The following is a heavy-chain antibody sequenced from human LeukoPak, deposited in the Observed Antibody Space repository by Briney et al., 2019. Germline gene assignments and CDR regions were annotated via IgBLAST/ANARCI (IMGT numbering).Heavy chain of an antibody. J-gene: IGHJ4*02. CDR2: IRSKAYGGTT. Sequence: GGSLRLSCTASGFTFGDYAMSWVRQAPGKGLEWVGFIRSKAYGGTTEYAASVKGRFTISRDDSKSIAYLQMNSLKTEDTAVYYCTRGGIAARPLDYWGQGTLVTVSS. V-gene: IGHV3-49*04. CDR1: GFTFGDYA. CDR3: TRGGIAARPLDY. D-gene: IGHD6-6*01.